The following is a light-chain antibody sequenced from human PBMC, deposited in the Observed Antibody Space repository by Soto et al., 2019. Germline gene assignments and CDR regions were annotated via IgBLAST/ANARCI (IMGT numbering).Light chain of an antibody. CDR2: DVS. Sequence: QSALTQPRSVSGSPGQSVTISCTGPSSDVGGYNCVSWYQQHPGKAPKLMIYDVSQRPSGVPDRFSASKSGNTASLTISGLQAEDEADYYCCSYAGTPYVFGTGTKLTLL. V-gene: IGLV2-11*01. J-gene: IGLJ1*01. CDR1: SSDVGGYNC. CDR3: CSYAGTPYV.